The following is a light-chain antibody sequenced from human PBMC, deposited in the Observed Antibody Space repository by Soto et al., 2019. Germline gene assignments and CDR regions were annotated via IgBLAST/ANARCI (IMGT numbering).Light chain of an antibody. V-gene: IGKV1-27*01. CDR1: QGFSNY. CDR2: AAS. Sequence: DLQMTQSPSSLPASVGDRVTITCRASQGFSNYLAWYQQKPGKVPKLLIYAASTLQSGVPSRFSGSGSGTDFTLTISSLQPEDVATYYCQKYNSAPLTFGGGTKVEIK. CDR3: QKYNSAPLT. J-gene: IGKJ4*01.